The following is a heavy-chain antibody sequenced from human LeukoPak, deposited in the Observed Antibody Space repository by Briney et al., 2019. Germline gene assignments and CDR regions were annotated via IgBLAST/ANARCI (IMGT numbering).Heavy chain of an antibody. CDR2: ISWNSGSI. J-gene: IGHJ4*02. V-gene: IGHV3-9*01. D-gene: IGHD3-10*01. CDR1: GFTFDDYA. CDR3: ATPGGSGDYPYPTYFNY. Sequence: PGGSLRLSCAASGFTFDDYAMHWVRQAPGKGLEWVSGISWNSGSIGYADSVKGRFTISRDNAKNSLYLQMNSLRAEDTAVYYCATPGGSGDYPYPTYFNYWGQGTLITVSS.